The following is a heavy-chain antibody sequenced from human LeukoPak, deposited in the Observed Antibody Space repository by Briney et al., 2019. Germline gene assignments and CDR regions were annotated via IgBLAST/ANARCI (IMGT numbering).Heavy chain of an antibody. J-gene: IGHJ6*03. V-gene: IGHV3-48*03. CDR2: ISSSGSTI. D-gene: IGHD2-2*01. CDR1: GFPFSGHA. CDR3: ARGKYQLLDYYMDV. Sequence: GGSLRLSCAASGFPFSGHAMHWVRQAPGKGLEWVSYISSSGSTIYYADSVKGRFTISRDNAKNSLYLQMNSLRAEDTAVYYCARGKYQLLDYYMDVWGKGTTVTVSS.